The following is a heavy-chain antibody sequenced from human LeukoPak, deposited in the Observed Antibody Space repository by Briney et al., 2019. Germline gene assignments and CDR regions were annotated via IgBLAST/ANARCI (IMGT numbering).Heavy chain of an antibody. J-gene: IGHJ4*02. D-gene: IGHD2-2*02. CDR2: ISGNGDNT. CDR3: ARDMVHIRYSVEGLDY. Sequence: GGSLRLSCAASGFTFSSYAMSWVRQAPGKGLEWVSAISGNGDNTYYADSVKGRFTISRDNAKNSLYLQMNSLRDEDTAVYFCARDMVHIRYSVEGLDYWGQGTLVTVSS. V-gene: IGHV3-23*01. CDR1: GFTFSSYA.